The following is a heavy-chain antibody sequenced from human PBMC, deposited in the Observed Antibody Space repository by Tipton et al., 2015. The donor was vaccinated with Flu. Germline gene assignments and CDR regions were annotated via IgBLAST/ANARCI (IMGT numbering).Heavy chain of an antibody. CDR1: GYSLSGTYY. Sequence: LRLSCDVSGYSLSGTYYWGWIRQSPGKGLEWIGTIHHSGITYYNPSLNSRVTLSVDTSENQFSLKLASATAADTAVYYCARVCNGGNCYPDFWGQGAVVTVSS. CDR2: IHHSGIT. D-gene: IGHD2-15*01. CDR3: ARVCNGGNCYPDF. V-gene: IGHV4-38-2*01. J-gene: IGHJ4*02.